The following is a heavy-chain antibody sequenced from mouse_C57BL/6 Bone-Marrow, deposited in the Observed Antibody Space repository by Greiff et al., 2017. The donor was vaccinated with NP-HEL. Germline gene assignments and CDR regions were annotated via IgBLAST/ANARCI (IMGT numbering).Heavy chain of an antibody. J-gene: IGHJ2*01. V-gene: IGHV1-69*01. CDR3: ARNDYDGGNYFDY. CDR2: IDPSDSYT. D-gene: IGHD2-4*01. Sequence: QVQLQQPGAELVMPGASVKLSCKASGYTFTSYWMHWVKQRPGQGLEWIGEIDPSDSYTTYNQKFKGKSTLTVDKSSSTAYMQLSSLTSEDAAVYYCARNDYDGGNYFDYWGQGTTLTVSS. CDR1: GYTFTSYW.